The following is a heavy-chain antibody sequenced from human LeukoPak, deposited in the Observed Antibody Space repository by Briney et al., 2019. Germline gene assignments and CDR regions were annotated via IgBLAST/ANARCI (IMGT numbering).Heavy chain of an antibody. CDR2: IKTKTFGGTT. J-gene: IGHJ4*02. CDR3: SRGVIVGAAYFDY. D-gene: IGHD1-26*01. V-gene: IGHV3-49*03. CDR1: GDSISTYY. Sequence: LSLTCTVSGDSISTYYWSWFRQAPGKGPEWISFIKTKTFGGTTEYAASVKGRFTISRDDSTGIAYLQMDSLKPDDTAVYYCSRGVIVGAAYFDYWGQGTLVTVSS.